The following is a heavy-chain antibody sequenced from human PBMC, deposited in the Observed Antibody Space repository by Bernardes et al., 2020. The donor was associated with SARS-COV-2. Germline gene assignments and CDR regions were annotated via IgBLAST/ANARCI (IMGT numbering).Heavy chain of an antibody. Sequence: GGSLRLSCAASGLTFRNYWMHWVRQAPGQGLVWVSRISSDGSSTTYADSVKGRFTISRDNAKNTLYLQMNSLRAEDTAVYYCARPGRPGAYYFESWGQGILVTVPP. J-gene: IGHJ4*02. CDR3: ARPGRPGAYYFES. CDR1: GLTFRNYW. D-gene: IGHD1-26*01. V-gene: IGHV3-74*01. CDR2: ISSDGSST.